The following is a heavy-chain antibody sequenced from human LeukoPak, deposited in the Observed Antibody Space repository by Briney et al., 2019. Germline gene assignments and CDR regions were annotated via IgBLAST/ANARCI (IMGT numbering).Heavy chain of an antibody. Sequence: SVKVSCKSSGGTFSSYTISWVRQAPGQGLEWMGRIIPILGIANYAQKFQGRVTITADKSTSTAYMELSSLRSEDTAVYYCATRGSYGGPNLDYWGQGTLVTVSS. D-gene: IGHD4-23*01. CDR2: IIPILGIA. CDR1: GGTFSSYT. CDR3: ATRGSYGGPNLDY. V-gene: IGHV1-69*02. J-gene: IGHJ4*02.